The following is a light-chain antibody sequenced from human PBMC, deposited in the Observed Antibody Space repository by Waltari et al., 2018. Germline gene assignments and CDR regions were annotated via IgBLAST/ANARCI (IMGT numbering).Light chain of an antibody. CDR2: DVS. V-gene: IGLV2-11*01. CDR3: CSYAGSYTWV. Sequence: QSALTQPRSVSGSPGQSVTISCTGTSSDVGGYNYVSWYQQHPDNAPKLMIYDVSKRPSGVPDRFSGSKSGNTASLTISGLQAEDEADYYCCSYAGSYTWVFGGGTKLTVL. J-gene: IGLJ3*02. CDR1: SSDVGGYNY.